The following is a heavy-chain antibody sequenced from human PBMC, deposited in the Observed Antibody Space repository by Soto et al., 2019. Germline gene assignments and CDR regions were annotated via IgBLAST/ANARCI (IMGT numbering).Heavy chain of an antibody. CDR2: IDYSGTNT. D-gene: IGHD2-8*01. CDR3: VSWVSAHFDN. J-gene: IGHJ4*02. Sequence: GGSLRLSCAASGFTLDNGMTWVRQAPGKGLEWISTIDYSGTNTHYADSVKGRFTISRDKSRNTVALQMSNLRAEDTALYYCVSWVSAHFDNWGQGTLVTVSS. CDR1: GFTLDNG. V-gene: IGHV3-23*05.